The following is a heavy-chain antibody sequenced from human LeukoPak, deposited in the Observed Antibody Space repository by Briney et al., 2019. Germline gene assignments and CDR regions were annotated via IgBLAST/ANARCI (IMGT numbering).Heavy chain of an antibody. CDR2: IYYSGST. J-gene: IGHJ3*02. CDR3: ARDASGYQDAFDI. CDR1: GGSISSGGYY. Sequence: SETLSLTCTVSGGSISSGGYYWSWIRQHPGKGLEWIGYIYYSGSTYYNPSRKSRVTISVDTSKNQFSLKLSSVTAADTAVYYCARDASGYQDAFDIWGQGTMVTVSS. V-gene: IGHV4-31*03. D-gene: IGHD5-12*01.